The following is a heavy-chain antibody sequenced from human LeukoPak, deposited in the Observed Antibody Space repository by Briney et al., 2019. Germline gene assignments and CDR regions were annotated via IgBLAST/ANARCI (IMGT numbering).Heavy chain of an antibody. V-gene: IGHV1-2*02. CDR1: GHTFTGYY. J-gene: IGHJ4*02. CDR2: INPNSGGT. Sequence: ASVKVSCKASGHTFTGYYMHWVRQAPGQGLEWMGWINPNSGGTDYAQRFQGRVTMTRDTSISTAYMELSRLRSDDTAVYYCARGPSSGWFLSQFDYWGQGTLVTVSS. D-gene: IGHD6-19*01. CDR3: ARGPSSGWFLSQFDY.